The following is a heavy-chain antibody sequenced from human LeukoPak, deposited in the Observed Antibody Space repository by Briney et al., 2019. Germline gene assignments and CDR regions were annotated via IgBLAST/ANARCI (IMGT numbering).Heavy chain of an antibody. Sequence: GGSLRLSCAASGFTFSSYGMHWVRQAPGRGLEWVAVISYDGSNKYYADSVKGRFTISRDNSKNTLYLQMNSLRAEDTAVYYCAKDQTSLMSRHNALDYWGQGTLVTVSS. CDR2: ISYDGSNK. J-gene: IGHJ4*02. CDR3: AKDQTSLMSRHNALDY. V-gene: IGHV3-30*18. CDR1: GFTFSSYG. D-gene: IGHD3-16*01.